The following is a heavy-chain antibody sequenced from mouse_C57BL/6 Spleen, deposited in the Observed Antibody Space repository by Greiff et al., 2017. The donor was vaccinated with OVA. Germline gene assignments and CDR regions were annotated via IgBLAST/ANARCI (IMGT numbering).Heavy chain of an antibody. CDR2: INPSNGGT. Sequence: QVQLQQPGTELVKPGASVKLSCKASGYTFTSYWMHWVKQRPGQGLEWIGNINPSNGGTNYNEKFKSKATLTVDKSSSTAYMQLSSLTSEDSAGYYCARGDYDFWYVDVWGTGTTVTVSS. J-gene: IGHJ1*03. CDR3: ARGDYDFWYVDV. D-gene: IGHD2-4*01. V-gene: IGHV1-53*01. CDR1: GYTFTSYW.